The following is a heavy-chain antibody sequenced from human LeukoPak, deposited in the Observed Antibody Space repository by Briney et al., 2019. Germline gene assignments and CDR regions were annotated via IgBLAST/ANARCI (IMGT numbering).Heavy chain of an antibody. D-gene: IGHD4-11*01. CDR1: GGSISSYY. CDR3: AREGVTKYYFDY. J-gene: IGHJ4*02. Sequence: SSETLSLTCTVSGGSISSYYWSWIRQPPGKGLEWIGYIYYSGSTDYNPSLMSRVTISVDTSKNQFSLKLSSLTAADTAVYYCAREGVTKYYFDYWGQGTLVTVSS. CDR2: IYYSGST. V-gene: IGHV4-59*01.